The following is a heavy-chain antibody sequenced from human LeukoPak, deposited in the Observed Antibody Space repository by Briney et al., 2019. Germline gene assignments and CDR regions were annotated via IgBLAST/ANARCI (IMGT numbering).Heavy chain of an antibody. CDR2: INHSGST. CDR1: GGSFSGYY. CDR3: ARLRITIFGVVILSYYMDV. V-gene: IGHV4-34*01. Sequence: PSETLSLTCAVYGGSFSGYYWSWIRQPPGKGLEWIGEINHSGSTNYNPSLKSRVTISVDTSKNQFSLKLSSVTAADTAVYYCARLRITIFGVVILSYYMDVWGKGTTVTVSS. J-gene: IGHJ6*03. D-gene: IGHD3-3*01.